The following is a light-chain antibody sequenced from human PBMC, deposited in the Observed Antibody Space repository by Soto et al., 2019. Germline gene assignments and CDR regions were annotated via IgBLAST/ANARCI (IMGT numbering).Light chain of an antibody. V-gene: IGKV2D-29*01. Sequence: DIVMTQTLLSLSVTPGQPASISCKSSQSVMQSDGKTSLYWYLQKPGQPPQLLIYELSNRFSGVPDRFSGSGSGTDFTLKISGVEAEDVGVYYCMQTIEPPLTFGGGTKVEIK. CDR1: QSVMQSDGKTS. CDR3: MQTIEPPLT. CDR2: ELS. J-gene: IGKJ4*01.